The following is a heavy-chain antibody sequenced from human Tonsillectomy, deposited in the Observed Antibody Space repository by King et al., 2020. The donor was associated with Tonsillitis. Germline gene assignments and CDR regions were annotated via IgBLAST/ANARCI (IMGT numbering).Heavy chain of an antibody. CDR1: GFTFSSYD. Sequence: GQLVQSGGGLVQPGGSLRLSCAASGFTFSSYDMHWVRQATGKGLEWVSAIGTAGDTYYPGSVKGRFTISRENAKNSLCLQMNSLRAGDTAVYYCARAGTGDGFDYWGQGTLVTVSS. D-gene: IGHD7-27*01. CDR3: ARAGTGDGFDY. J-gene: IGHJ4*02. V-gene: IGHV3-13*01. CDR2: IGTAGDT.